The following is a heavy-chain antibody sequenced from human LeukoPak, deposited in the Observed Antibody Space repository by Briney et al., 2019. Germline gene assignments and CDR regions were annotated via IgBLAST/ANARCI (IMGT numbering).Heavy chain of an antibody. CDR1: GFTFDDYA. CDR2: ISWNSGSI. D-gene: IGHD3-10*01. Sequence: GRSLRLSCAASGFTFDDYAMHWVRQAPGKGLEWVSGISWNSGSIGYADSVKGRFTISRDNAKNSLYLQMNSLRAEDTALYYCARVFGVRDFDYWGQGTLVTVSS. CDR3: ARVFGVRDFDY. J-gene: IGHJ4*02. V-gene: IGHV3-9*01.